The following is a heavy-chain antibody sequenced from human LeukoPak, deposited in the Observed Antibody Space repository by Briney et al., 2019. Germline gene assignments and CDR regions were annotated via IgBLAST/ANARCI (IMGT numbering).Heavy chain of an antibody. V-gene: IGHV1-69*13. Sequence: SVKVSCKASGFTFTRYDINWVRQAPGQGLEWMGGIIPIFGTANYAQKFQGRVTITADESTSTAYMELSSLRSEDTAVYYCARGGIVLMALYYFDYWGQGTLVTVSS. CDR1: GFTFTRYD. CDR2: IIPIFGTA. D-gene: IGHD2-8*01. J-gene: IGHJ4*02. CDR3: ARGGIVLMALYYFDY.